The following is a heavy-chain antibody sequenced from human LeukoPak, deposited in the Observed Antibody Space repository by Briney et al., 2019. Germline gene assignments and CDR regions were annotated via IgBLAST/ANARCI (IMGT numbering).Heavy chain of an antibody. J-gene: IGHJ4*02. CDR1: GFTFDDYA. D-gene: IGHD3-22*01. V-gene: IGHV3-9*01. Sequence: GGSLRLSCAASGFTFDDYAMHWVRQAPGKGLEWVSGISWNSGSIGYADSVKGRFTISRDNAKNSLYLQMNSLRAEDTAVYYCAKDTYYYDSSGYPIDYWGQGTLLTVSS. CDR2: ISWNSGSI. CDR3: AKDTYYYDSSGYPIDY.